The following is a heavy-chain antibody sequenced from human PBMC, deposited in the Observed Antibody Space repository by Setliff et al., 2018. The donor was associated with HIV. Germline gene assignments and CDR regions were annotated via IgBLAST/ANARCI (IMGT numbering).Heavy chain of an antibody. CDR2: IYTSGST. V-gene: IGHV4-4*09. D-gene: IGHD1-26*01. CDR3: ARHPRWDWFNP. Sequence: SETLSLTCPVSGGSISSYYWSWIRQHPGKGLEWIGYIYTSGSTNYNPSLKSRVTLSVGMSKNQFSLKLNSVTAADTAVYYCARHPRWDWFNPWGQGTLVTVSS. CDR1: GGSISSYY. J-gene: IGHJ5*02.